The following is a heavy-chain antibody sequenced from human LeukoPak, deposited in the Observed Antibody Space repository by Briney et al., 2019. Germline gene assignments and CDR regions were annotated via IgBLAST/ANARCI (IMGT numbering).Heavy chain of an antibody. V-gene: IGHV1-18*01. CDR2: ISAYNGNT. J-gene: IGHJ4*02. CDR3: AREGGYSSGWDRADY. Sequence: GASVKVSCKASGYTFTSYGITWVRQASGQGLEWMGWISAYNGNTNHAQKFQDRVTMTTDTSTSTAYMELRSLRSDDTAVYYCAREGGYSSGWDRADYWGQGTLVTVSS. CDR1: GYTFTSYG. D-gene: IGHD6-19*01.